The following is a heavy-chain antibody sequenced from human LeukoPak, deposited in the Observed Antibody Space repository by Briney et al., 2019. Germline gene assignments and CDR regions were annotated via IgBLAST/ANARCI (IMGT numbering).Heavy chain of an antibody. CDR3: ARGRDYAFDS. CDR2: INSDGSST. D-gene: IGHD4-17*01. J-gene: IGHJ4*02. V-gene: IGHV3-74*01. Sequence: GGSLRLSCAASGFTFSGYWVHWVRQVPGKGLAWVSQINSDGSSTSYADFVKGRFTISRDNAKNTLYLQMNSLRVEDTAVYYCARGRDYAFDSWGQGTLVTVSS. CDR1: GFTFSGYW.